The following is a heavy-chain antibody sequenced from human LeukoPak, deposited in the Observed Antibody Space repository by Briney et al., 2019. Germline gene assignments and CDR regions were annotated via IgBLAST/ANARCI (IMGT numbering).Heavy chain of an antibody. Sequence: ASETVSCKASGYTFTSYGISWVRQAPGPGREGMGWISAYNGNTNYAQKLQGRVTMTTDTSTSKTYMELRRLCSAAPAASYFPRDRGGGDLEEYYYYMDGWGKGTTVTASS. CDR3: PRDRGGGDLEEYYYYMDG. D-gene: IGHD2-21*02. CDR2: ISAYNGNT. V-gene: IGHV1-18*01. J-gene: IGHJ6*03. CDR1: GYTFTSYG.